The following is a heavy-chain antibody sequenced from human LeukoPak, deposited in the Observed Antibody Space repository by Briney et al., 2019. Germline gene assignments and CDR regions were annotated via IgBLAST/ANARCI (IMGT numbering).Heavy chain of an antibody. Sequence: GGSLRLSCAASGFTLSPNYRSWVRQAPGKGLEWVAVIYNSAITYYADSVKSRVSISRDNSKKTLYLQMNSLRVDDTAVYYCATFPWGGFDPWGQGILVTVSS. J-gene: IGHJ5*02. V-gene: IGHV3-53*01. CDR2: IYNSAIT. D-gene: IGHD3-16*01. CDR1: GFTLSPNY. CDR3: ATFPWGGFDP.